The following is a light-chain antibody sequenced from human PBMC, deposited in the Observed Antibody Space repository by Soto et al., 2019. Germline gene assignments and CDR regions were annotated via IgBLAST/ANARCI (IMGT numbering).Light chain of an antibody. J-gene: IGKJ1*01. CDR3: QQYNSYTWT. CDR1: QSISSW. V-gene: IGKV1-5*03. Sequence: DIQMTQSPSTLSASVGDRVTITCRASQSISSWLAWYQQKPGKAPKLLIYKSSSLESGVPSRFSGSGSGTEFTLTISSLHPDDFATDYCQQYNSYTWTFGQGTKVEIK. CDR2: KSS.